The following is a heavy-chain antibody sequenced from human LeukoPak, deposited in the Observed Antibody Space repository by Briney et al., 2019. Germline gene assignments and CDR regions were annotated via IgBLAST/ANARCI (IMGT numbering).Heavy chain of an antibody. Sequence: PSETLSLTRTVSGGSISSYYWSWIRQPAGKGLEWIGRIYTSGSTNYNPSLKSRVTISVDKSKNQFSLKPSSVTAADTAVYDCAREGYYDSSGYYGHWGQGTLVTVSS. CDR1: GGSISSYY. D-gene: IGHD3-22*01. CDR3: AREGYYDSSGYYGH. CDR2: IYTSGST. J-gene: IGHJ1*01. V-gene: IGHV4-4*07.